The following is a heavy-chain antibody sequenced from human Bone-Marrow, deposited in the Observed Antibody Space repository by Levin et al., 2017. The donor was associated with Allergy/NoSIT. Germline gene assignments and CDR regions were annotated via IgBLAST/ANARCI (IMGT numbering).Heavy chain of an antibody. D-gene: IGHD3-22*01. CDR2: IIPSHEKA. CDR3: ARGGLNFDTSGYFDRYFGP. CDR1: GITFSIDT. V-gene: IGHV1-69*08. Sequence: KISCKASGITFSIDTISWVRQAPGQGLEWMGRIIPSHEKANYAQKFQGKATITWDTLTSTAYMELTSLRSDDTAGYYCARGGLNFDTSGYFDRYFGPWGQGTLVTVSS. J-gene: IGHJ5*02.